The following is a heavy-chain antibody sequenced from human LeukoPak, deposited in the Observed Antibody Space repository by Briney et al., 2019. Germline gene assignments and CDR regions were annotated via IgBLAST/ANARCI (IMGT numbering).Heavy chain of an antibody. Sequence: SETLSLTCTVSGGSISSYYWSWIRQPAGKGLEWIGYIYYSGSTNYNPSLKGRVTISVDTSKNQFSLKLSSVTAADTAVYYCAGDSYDSSGYYYKFDPWGQGTLVTVSS. CDR2: IYYSGST. CDR1: GGSISSYY. CDR3: AGDSYDSSGYYYKFDP. J-gene: IGHJ5*02. V-gene: IGHV4-59*01. D-gene: IGHD3-22*01.